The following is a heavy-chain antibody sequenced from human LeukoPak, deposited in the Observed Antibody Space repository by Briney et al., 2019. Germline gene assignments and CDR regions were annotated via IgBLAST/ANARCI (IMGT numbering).Heavy chain of an antibody. V-gene: IGHV3-66*01. D-gene: IGHD6-13*01. CDR3: ARGGAAGSFDY. CDR1: GFTVSSNY. Sequence: GGSLRLSCAAPGFTVSSNYMSWVRQAPGKGLEWVSVIYSGGTTYYADSVKGRFTISRDNSKNTLYLQMNSLRAEDTAVYFCARGGAAGSFDYWGQGSLVTVSS. CDR2: IYSGGTT. J-gene: IGHJ4*02.